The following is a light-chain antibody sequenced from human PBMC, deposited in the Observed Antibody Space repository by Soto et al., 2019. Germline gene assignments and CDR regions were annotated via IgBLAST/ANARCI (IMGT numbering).Light chain of an antibody. Sequence: EIVLTQSPGTLSLSPGERATLSCRASQSVSSSYLAWYQQKPGLAPRLLIYGASSRATGIPDRFSGSGSGTDFTLTISGLEPEDFAVYYCQHRNNWQWTFGQGTKVDIK. CDR3: QHRNNWQWT. CDR2: GAS. V-gene: IGKV3D-20*02. J-gene: IGKJ1*01. CDR1: QSVSSSY.